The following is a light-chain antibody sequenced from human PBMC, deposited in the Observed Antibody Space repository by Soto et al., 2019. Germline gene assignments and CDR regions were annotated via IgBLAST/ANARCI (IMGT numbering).Light chain of an antibody. CDR1: QSISSY. Sequence: DIQMTQSPSSLSASVGDRVTSPCRASQSISSYLNWYQQKPGKAPKLLIYAASSLQSGVPSRFSGSGSGTDFTLTISSLQPEDFATYYCQQSYSTPITFGQGTRLEI. CDR3: QQSYSTPIT. V-gene: IGKV1-39*01. CDR2: AAS. J-gene: IGKJ5*01.